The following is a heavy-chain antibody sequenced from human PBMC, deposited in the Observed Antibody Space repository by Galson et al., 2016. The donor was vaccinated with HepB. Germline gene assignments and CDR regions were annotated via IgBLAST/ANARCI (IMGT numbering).Heavy chain of an antibody. CDR1: GSILSGYW. V-gene: IGHV3-7*03. CDR3: ARGRYCSGGGCYQDY. Sequence: SLRLSCAASGSILSGYWMSWVRQAPGEGLEWVANINPDGSQKYYVDSVKGRFTISRDNAKNSLYLYMNSLRADDTALYYCARGRYCSGGGCYQDYWGQGTLVTVSS. CDR2: INPDGSQK. D-gene: IGHD2-15*01. J-gene: IGHJ4*02.